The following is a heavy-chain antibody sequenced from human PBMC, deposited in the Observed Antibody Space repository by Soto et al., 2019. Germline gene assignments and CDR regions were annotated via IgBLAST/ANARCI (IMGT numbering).Heavy chain of an antibody. CDR1: GFTFSSYS. CDR3: AREADIVLMVYAKDYMDV. D-gene: IGHD2-8*01. Sequence: TGGSLRLSCAASGFTFSSYSMNWVRQAPGKGLELVSYISSSSSTIYYADTVKGRFTISRDNAKNSLYLQMNSLRAEDTAVYYCAREADIVLMVYAKDYMDVWGKWATVTVSS. CDR2: ISSSSSTI. J-gene: IGHJ6*03. V-gene: IGHV3-48*01.